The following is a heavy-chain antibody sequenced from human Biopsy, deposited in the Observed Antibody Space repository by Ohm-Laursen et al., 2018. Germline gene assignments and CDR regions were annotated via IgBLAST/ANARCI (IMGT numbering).Heavy chain of an antibody. Sequence: TLSLTCAVSGGSISNNNYYWGWIRQPPGKGLEWIGSIFYRGSTHYKPSLKSRVNISVDTSKNQFSLKLNSVTAADTAVYYCARWTPEYDSSRYYLDAFDIWGQGTKVTVSS. J-gene: IGHJ3*02. D-gene: IGHD3-22*01. CDR1: GGSISNNNYY. CDR3: ARWTPEYDSSRYYLDAFDI. CDR2: IFYRGST. V-gene: IGHV4-39*01.